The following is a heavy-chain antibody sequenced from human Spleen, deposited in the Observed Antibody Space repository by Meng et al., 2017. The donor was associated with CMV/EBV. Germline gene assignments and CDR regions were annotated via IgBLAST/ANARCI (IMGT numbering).Heavy chain of an antibody. CDR2: IRAYTGDT. D-gene: IGHD3-3*01. J-gene: IGHJ6*02. CDR1: GYTFTTYG. V-gene: IGHV1-18*01. Sequence: ASVKVSCKAAGYTFTTYGVTWVRQAPGQGLEWMGWIRAYTGDTNHARKFQDRVTMTTDTSTSTAYLELRSLRSDDTAVYYCARPGVLRFLEWSSGGMDVWGQGTTVTVSS. CDR3: ARPGVLRFLEWSSGGMDV.